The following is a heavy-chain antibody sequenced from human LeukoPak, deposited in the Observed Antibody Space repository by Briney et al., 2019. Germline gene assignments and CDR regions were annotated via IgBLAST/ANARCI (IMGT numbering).Heavy chain of an antibody. D-gene: IGHD4-17*01. J-gene: IGHJ4*02. CDR1: KFTFNNYA. Sequence: PGGSLRLSCAASKFTFNNYAMHWVRQAPGKGLEWVSIISSDGSNKYYADSVKGRFAISRDNSNNTLYLQMNSLRAEDTAMYYCAKRTRGGDSDYWGQGILVTVSS. V-gene: IGHV3-30*09. CDR3: AKRTRGGDSDY. CDR2: ISSDGSNK.